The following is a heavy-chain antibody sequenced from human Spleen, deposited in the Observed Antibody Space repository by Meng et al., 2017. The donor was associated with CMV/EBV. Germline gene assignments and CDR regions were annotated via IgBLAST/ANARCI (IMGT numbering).Heavy chain of an antibody. J-gene: IGHJ4*02. CDR3: TRGPYTYSGTPHPDY. CDR1: GGTFTSYA. Sequence: SVKVSCKASGGTFTSYAISWVRQAPGQGLEWIGGIIPMFETVKYAQNLQGRVTITTDEFTSTAYMELSSLRSEDTAVYYCTRGPYTYSGTPHPDYWGQGTLVTVSS. D-gene: IGHD1-26*01. CDR2: IIPMFETV. V-gene: IGHV1-69*05.